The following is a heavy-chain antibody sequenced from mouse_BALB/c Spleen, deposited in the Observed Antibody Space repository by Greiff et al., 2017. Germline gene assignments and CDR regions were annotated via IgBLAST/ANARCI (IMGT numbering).Heavy chain of an antibody. CDR1: GYTFTSYW. V-gene: IGHV1S127*01. CDR3: TREDRYDGYYAMDY. D-gene: IGHD2-14*01. J-gene: IGHJ4*01. CDR2: IDPSDSYT. Sequence: QVQLKQPGAELVKPGASVKMSCKASGYTFTSYWMHWVKQRPGQGLEWIGTIDPSDSYTSYNQKFKGKATLTVDTSSSTAYMQLSSLTSEDSAVYYCTREDRYDGYYAMDYWGQGTSVTVSS.